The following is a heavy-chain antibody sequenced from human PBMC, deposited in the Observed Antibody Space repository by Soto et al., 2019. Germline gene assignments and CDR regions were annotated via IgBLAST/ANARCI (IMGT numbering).Heavy chain of an antibody. J-gene: IGHJ6*02. CDR3: AGKLAARPGEGHGMDV. CDR2: ISYDGSNK. Sequence: PGGSLRLSCAASGFTFSSYAMHWVRQAPGKGLEWVAVISYDGSNKYYADSVKGRFTISRDNSKNTLYLQMNSLKARDTAVYYCAGKLAARPGEGHGMDVWGQGTTVTVSS. D-gene: IGHD6-6*01. CDR1: GFTFSSYA. V-gene: IGHV3-30-3*01.